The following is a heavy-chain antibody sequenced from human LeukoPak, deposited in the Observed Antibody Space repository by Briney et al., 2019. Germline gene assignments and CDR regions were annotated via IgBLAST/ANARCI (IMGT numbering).Heavy chain of an antibody. CDR1: GGSISSFY. Sequence: SETLSLTSTVSGGSISSFYWSWIRQSAGKELEWIGRIHTSGSTNYNPSLQSRLTMSLDTSKNQFSLKLTSVTAADTAVYYCARDHRSGMTTVSTGFDYWGQGTLVTVSS. CDR3: ARDHRSGMTTVSTGFDY. V-gene: IGHV4-4*07. J-gene: IGHJ4*02. CDR2: IHTSGST. D-gene: IGHD4-17*01.